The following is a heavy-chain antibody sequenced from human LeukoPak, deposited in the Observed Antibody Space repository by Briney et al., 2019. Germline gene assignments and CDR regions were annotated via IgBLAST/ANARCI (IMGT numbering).Heavy chain of an antibody. Sequence: SVKVSCKTSGGTFSSYAISWVRQAPGQGLVWMGGVIPIFGAANSAQKFQGRVSITADESTSTAYMELSSLRSEDTSVYYCARTLSTCLDYWGQGTLVTVSS. J-gene: IGHJ4*02. CDR3: ARTLSTCLDY. CDR1: GGTFSSYA. V-gene: IGHV1-69*01. CDR2: VIPIFGAA.